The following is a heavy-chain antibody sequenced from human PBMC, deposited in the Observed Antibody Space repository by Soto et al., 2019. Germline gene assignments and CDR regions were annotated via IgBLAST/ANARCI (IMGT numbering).Heavy chain of an antibody. CDR2: ISAYNGNT. Sequence: GASVKVSCNASGCTCTSYGISWVRQAPGQGLEWMGWISAYNGNTNYAQKLQGRVTMTTDTSTSTAYMELRSLRSDDTAVYYCARDRRSKQLLDYYYYGMDVWGQGTTVTVSS. CDR3: ARDRRSKQLLDYYYYGMDV. D-gene: IGHD1-26*01. CDR1: GCTCTSYG. V-gene: IGHV1-18*01. J-gene: IGHJ6*02.